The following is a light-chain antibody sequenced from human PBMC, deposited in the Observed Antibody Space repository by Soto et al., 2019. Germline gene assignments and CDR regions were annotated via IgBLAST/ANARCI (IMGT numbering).Light chain of an antibody. V-gene: IGKV3D-15*01. CDR1: QSVNSN. Sequence: EIVMTQSPATLSVSPGERGTLSCRASQSVNSNLAWYQQKPGQAPRLLIDGASTRATGIPARFSGSGSGTEFTLTISSLQSEDFAVYYCQQYGSSPPITFGQGTRLEIK. CDR3: QQYGSSPPIT. CDR2: GAS. J-gene: IGKJ5*01.